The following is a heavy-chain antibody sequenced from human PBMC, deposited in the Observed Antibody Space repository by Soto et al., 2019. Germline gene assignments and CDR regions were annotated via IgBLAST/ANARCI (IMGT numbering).Heavy chain of an antibody. CDR1: GFSLSTRGVG. J-gene: IGHJ4*02. V-gene: IGHV2-5*02. Sequence: QITLKESGPTLVKPTQTLTLTCTFSGFSLSTRGVGVGWIRQPPGKALEWLALIYWDDDKRYSPSLKSRVNITKDTSKNQVVLTMTNMDPVDTATYYCARDSSGYYGFDYWGQGTLVTVSS. D-gene: IGHD3-22*01. CDR2: IYWDDDK. CDR3: ARDSSGYYGFDY.